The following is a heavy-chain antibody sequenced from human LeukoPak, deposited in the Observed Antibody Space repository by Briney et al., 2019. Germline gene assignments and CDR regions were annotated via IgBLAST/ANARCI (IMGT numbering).Heavy chain of an antibody. CDR3: AKDVWGVAVAGTGGFDY. D-gene: IGHD6-19*01. V-gene: IGHV3-23*01. J-gene: IGHJ4*02. CDR2: ISGSGGST. Sequence: GGSLRLSCAASGFTFSSYAMSWVRQAPGKGLEWVSAISGSGGSTYYADSVKGRFTISGDNSKNTLYLQMNSLRAEDTAVYYCAKDVWGVAVAGTGGFDYWGQGTLVTVSS. CDR1: GFTFSSYA.